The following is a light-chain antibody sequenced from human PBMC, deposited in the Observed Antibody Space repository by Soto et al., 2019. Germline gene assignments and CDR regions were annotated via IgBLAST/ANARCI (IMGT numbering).Light chain of an antibody. Sequence: QSVLTQPASVSGSPGQSITISCTGTSSDVGSYNLVSWYRQHPGKAPKLMIYEVSKRPSGVSNRFSGSKSGNTASLTISGLQAEDEADYYCCPYAGSSPYVFGTGTKVTVL. CDR3: CPYAGSSPYV. CDR1: SSDVGSYNL. V-gene: IGLV2-23*02. J-gene: IGLJ1*01. CDR2: EVS.